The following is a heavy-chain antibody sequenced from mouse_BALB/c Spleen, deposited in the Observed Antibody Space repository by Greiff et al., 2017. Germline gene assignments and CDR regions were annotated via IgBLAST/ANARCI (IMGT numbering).Heavy chain of an antibody. J-gene: IGHJ2*01. CDR1: GFTFSSYA. Sequence: EVKLVESGGGLVKPGGSLKLSCAASGFTFSSYAMSWVRQTPEKRLEWVASISSGGSTYYPDSEKGRFTISRDNARNILYQQMSSLRSEDTAMYYCARWPHYYGSRYFDYWGQGTTLTVSS. D-gene: IGHD1-1*01. V-gene: IGHV5-6-5*01. CDR2: ISSGGST. CDR3: ARWPHYYGSRYFDY.